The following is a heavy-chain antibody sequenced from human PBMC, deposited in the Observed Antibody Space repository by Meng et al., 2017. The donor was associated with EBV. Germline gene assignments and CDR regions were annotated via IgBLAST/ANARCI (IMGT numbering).Heavy chain of an antibody. D-gene: IGHD6-6*01. CDR1: GFSLSNFRMG. Sequence: HVHLNASGPVLVKPAENLTLTCTVVGFSLSNFRMGVSWIRQPPGKALEWLAHIFSNDEKSYSTSLKSRLTISKDTSKSQVVLTMTNMDPVDTATYYCARIGSSIAPEEDAFDIWGQGTMVTVSS. V-gene: IGHV2-26*01. CDR3: ARIGSSIAPEEDAFDI. J-gene: IGHJ3*02. CDR2: IFSNDEK.